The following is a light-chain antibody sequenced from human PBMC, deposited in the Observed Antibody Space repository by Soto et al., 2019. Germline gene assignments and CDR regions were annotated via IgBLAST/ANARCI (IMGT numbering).Light chain of an antibody. CDR2: DVS. Sequence: QSALTQPASVSGSTGQSIAISCTGTSSDVGGYNYVSWYQQHPGKAPKLLINDVSNRPSGVSSRFSGSKSGNTASLTISGLQAEDEADYYCSSYTISSTYLFGTGTKLTVL. CDR1: SSDVGGYNY. J-gene: IGLJ1*01. V-gene: IGLV2-14*01. CDR3: SSYTISSTYL.